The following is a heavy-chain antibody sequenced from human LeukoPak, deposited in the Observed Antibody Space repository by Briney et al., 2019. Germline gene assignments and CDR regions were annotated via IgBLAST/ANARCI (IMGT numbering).Heavy chain of an antibody. CDR2: ISGSGGST. J-gene: IGHJ4*02. V-gene: IGHV3-23*01. D-gene: IGHD3-22*01. CDR1: GFTFSSYD. CDR3: AKVRSDITMIVDSFDY. Sequence: GGSLRLSCAASGFTFSSYDMSWVRQAPGKGLEWVSAISGSGGSTYYADSVKGRLTISRDNSKNTLYLQMNSLRAEDTAVYYCAKVRSDITMIVDSFDYWGQGTLVTVSS.